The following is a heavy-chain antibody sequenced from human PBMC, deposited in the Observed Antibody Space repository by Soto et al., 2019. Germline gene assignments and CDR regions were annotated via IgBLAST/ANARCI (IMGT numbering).Heavy chain of an antibody. CDR1: GYTFTGYY. J-gene: IGHJ4*02. CDR3: ARVRRYTYEYSSSMGY. CDR2: INPNSGGT. D-gene: IGHD6-6*01. V-gene: IGHV1-2*02. Sequence: QVQLVQSGAEVKKPGASLKVSCKASGYTFTGYYMHWVRQAPGQGLEWMGWINPNSGGTNYAQKFQGRVTMARYTSISTAYMELSRLRSDDTAVYYCARVRRYTYEYSSSMGYWGQGTLVTVSS.